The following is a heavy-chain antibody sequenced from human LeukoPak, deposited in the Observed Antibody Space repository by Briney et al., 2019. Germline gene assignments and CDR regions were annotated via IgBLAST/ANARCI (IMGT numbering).Heavy chain of an antibody. D-gene: IGHD6-6*01. CDR1: GFTFKSYG. J-gene: IGHJ3*01. Sequence: GGSLRLSCAASGFTFKSYGMSWVRQAPGQGLEWVSGTDGSGGDKHYADSVKGRFTISRDNSKDTLYLQMNSPGVDDTAVYYYVRTAYSSSSRGAFDVWGQGTMVIVSS. V-gene: IGHV3-23*01. CDR3: VRTAYSSSSRGAFDV. CDR2: TDGSGGDK.